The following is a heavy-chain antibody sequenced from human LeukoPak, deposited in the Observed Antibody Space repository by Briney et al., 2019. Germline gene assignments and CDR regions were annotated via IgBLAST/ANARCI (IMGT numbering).Heavy chain of an antibody. CDR3: ARDRDGAAADYFDY. Sequence: GGSLRLSCAASQFPFSNYGVHWVRQAPGKGLEWVAVIWDAQSGKYYIDSVKGRFTVSRDNSKNTLYLQMNSLRAEDTAVYYCARDRDGAAADYFDYWGQGTLVTVSS. V-gene: IGHV3-33*08. CDR2: IWDAQSGK. D-gene: IGHD6-25*01. CDR1: QFPFSNYG. J-gene: IGHJ4*02.